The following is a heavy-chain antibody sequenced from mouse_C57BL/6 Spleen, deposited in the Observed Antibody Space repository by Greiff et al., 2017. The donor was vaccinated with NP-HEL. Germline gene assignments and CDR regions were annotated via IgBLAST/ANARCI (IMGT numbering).Heavy chain of an antibody. Sequence: EVKLMESEGGLVQPGSSMKLSCTASGFTFSDYYMPWVRQVPEKGLEWVANINYDGSSTYYLDSLKSRFIISRDNAKNILYLQMSSLKSEDTATYYCARGGNWYFDVWGTGTTVTVSS. CDR1: GFTFSDYY. J-gene: IGHJ1*03. CDR2: INYDGSST. CDR3: ARGGNWYFDV. V-gene: IGHV5-16*01.